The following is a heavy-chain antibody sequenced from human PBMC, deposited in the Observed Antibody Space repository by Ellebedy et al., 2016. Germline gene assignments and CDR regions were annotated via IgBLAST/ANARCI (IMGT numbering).Heavy chain of an antibody. D-gene: IGHD1-26*01. Sequence: GGSLRLXCTASGFTFSNYAMSWVRQAPGKGLEWVSTISGSAGSTYSADSVKGRFTLSRDNSKNTLNLQMNSLRADDTAIYYCVTHTGTYEGPFDYWGQGSLVTVSS. J-gene: IGHJ4*02. V-gene: IGHV3-23*01. CDR2: ISGSAGST. CDR3: VTHTGTYEGPFDY. CDR1: GFTFSNYA.